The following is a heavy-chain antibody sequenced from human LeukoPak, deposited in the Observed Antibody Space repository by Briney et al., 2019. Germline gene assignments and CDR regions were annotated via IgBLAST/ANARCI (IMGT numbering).Heavy chain of an antibody. Sequence: GASVKVSCKASGYTFTSYDINWVRQATGQGLEWMGWMNPNSGNTGYAQKFQGRVTMTRNTSISTAYMELSSLRSEDTAVYYCALGGNYDFWSGYYSDCFDYWGQGTLVTVSS. J-gene: IGHJ4*02. CDR2: MNPNSGNT. D-gene: IGHD3-3*01. CDR3: ALGGNYDFWSGYYSDCFDY. CDR1: GYTFTSYD. V-gene: IGHV1-8*01.